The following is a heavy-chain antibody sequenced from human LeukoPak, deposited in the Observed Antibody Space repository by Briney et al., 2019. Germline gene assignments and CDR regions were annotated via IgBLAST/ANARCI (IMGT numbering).Heavy chain of an antibody. CDR2: INLSGST. CDR3: ARGRRKAYYYDSSGYYYHNWFDP. J-gene: IGHJ5*02. CDR1: GGSFSGYY. Sequence: TSETLSLTCAVYGGSFSGYYWSWIRQPPGKGLEWIGEINLSGSTNYNPSLKSRVTISVDTSKNQFSLKLSSVTAADTAVYYCARGRRKAYYYDSSGYYYHNWFDPWGQGTLVTVSS. D-gene: IGHD3-22*01. V-gene: IGHV4-34*01.